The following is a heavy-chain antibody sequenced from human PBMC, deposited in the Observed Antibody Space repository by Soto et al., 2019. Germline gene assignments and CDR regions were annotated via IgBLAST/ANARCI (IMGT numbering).Heavy chain of an antibody. CDR2: IYYSGST. J-gene: IGHJ6*02. Sequence: QVPLQESGPGLVKPSQTLSLTCTVSGGSISSGDYYWSWIRQPPGKGLEWIGYIYYSGSTYYNPSLKGRVTKSVDTPKNQFPLKLGSVTAADPAVYYCARVLFVEVPAAKLSYGMDVGGQGTPVTVSS. D-gene: IGHD2-2*01. V-gene: IGHV4-30-4*01. CDR3: ARVLFVEVPAAKLSYGMDV. CDR1: GGSISSGDYY.